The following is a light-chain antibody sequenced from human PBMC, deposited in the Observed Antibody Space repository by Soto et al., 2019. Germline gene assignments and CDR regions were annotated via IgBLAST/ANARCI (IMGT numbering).Light chain of an antibody. CDR2: GNN. V-gene: IGLV1-40*01. Sequence: QSVLTQPPSVSGTPGQRVSISCTGTSSNLGAGYDVHWYQQLPGTAPRLLIFGNNNRPSGVPDRFSGSKSGTSASLAITGLQAEEEVIYHCQSYEGSLATSVFGAGTQLTVL. CDR1: SSNLGAGYD. J-gene: IGLJ2*01. CDR3: QSYEGSLATSV.